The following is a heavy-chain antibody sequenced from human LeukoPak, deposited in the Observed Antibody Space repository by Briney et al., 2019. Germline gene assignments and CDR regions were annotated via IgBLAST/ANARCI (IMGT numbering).Heavy chain of an antibody. D-gene: IGHD3-3*01. J-gene: IGHJ4*02. Sequence: ASVKVSCKASGYTFTSYAMNGVRQAPGQGLEWMGWINTNTGNPTYAQGFTGRFVFSLDTSASTAYLQISSLKAEDTAVYYCARIRASGYDFWSGYPDYWGQGTLVTVSS. CDR1: GYTFTSYA. CDR2: INTNTGNP. V-gene: IGHV7-4-1*02. CDR3: ARIRASGYDFWSGYPDY.